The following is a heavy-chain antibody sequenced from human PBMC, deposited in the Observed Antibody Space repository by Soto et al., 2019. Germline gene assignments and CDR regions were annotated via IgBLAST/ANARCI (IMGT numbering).Heavy chain of an antibody. CDR1: GGSISSGDYY. CDR3: ARGDIVVVPASKREGYYYYYGMDV. V-gene: IGHV4-30-4*01. D-gene: IGHD2-2*01. CDR2: IYYSGST. Sequence: QVQLQESGPGLVKPSQTLSLTCTVSGGSISSGDYYWSWNRQPPGKGLEWIGYIYYSGSTYYNPSLKSRVTISVDTSKNQFSLKLSSVTAADTAVYYCARGDIVVVPASKREGYYYYYGMDVWGQGTTVTVSS. J-gene: IGHJ6*02.